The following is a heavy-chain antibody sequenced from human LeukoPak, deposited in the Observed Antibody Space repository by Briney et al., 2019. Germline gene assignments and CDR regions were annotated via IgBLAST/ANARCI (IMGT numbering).Heavy chain of an antibody. CDR1: GFTFSSYW. CDR2: IKQDGSEK. J-gene: IGHJ5*02. D-gene: IGHD1-26*01. Sequence: PGGSLRLSSAASGFTFSSYWMTWFRQAPGKGLEWVANIKQDGSEKYYVDSVKGRFTISRDNAKNSLYLQMNSLRVEDTAVYYCTRTPVGAITPWGQGSLVTGSS. CDR3: TRTPVGAITP. V-gene: IGHV3-7*01.